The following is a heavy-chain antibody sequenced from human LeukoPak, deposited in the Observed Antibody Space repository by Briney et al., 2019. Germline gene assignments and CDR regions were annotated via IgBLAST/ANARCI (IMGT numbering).Heavy chain of an antibody. CDR1: GFTFSSYG. J-gene: IGHJ6*03. V-gene: IGHV3-33*01. CDR2: IWYDGSNK. D-gene: IGHD2/OR15-2a*01. CDR3: AREKWQYSYYYYYMDV. Sequence: GRSLRLSCAASGFTFSSYGMHWVRQAPGKGLEWVAVIWYDGSNKYYAGSVKGRFTISRDNSKNTLYLQMNSLRAEDTAVYYCAREKWQYSYYYYYMDVWGKGTTVTVSS.